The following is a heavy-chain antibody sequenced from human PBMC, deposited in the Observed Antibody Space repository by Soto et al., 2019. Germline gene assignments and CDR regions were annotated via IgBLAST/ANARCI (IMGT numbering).Heavy chain of an antibody. V-gene: IGHV4-30-4*01. Sequence: PSETLSLTCTFSCNPISVDDHYWNWIRQSPGRGLEWIGYISYSGGTYYNPSLKSRVTISIDTSRNQFSLELRSVTAADTAVYYCARDKGCYDSGYWPTHGPFEYWGQGSLVTVSS. CDR3: ARDKGCYDSGYWPTHGPFEY. J-gene: IGHJ4*02. CDR1: CNPISVDDHY. CDR2: ISYSGGT. D-gene: IGHD3-9*01.